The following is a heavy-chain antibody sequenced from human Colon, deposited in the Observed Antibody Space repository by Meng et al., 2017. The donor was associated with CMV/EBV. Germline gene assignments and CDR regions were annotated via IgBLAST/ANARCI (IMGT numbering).Heavy chain of an antibody. J-gene: IGHJ5*02. CDR2: INPRSGGT. CDR1: GYTFTGYY. CDR3: ARVFCGDGCPP. D-gene: IGHD2-21*01. V-gene: IGHV1-2*02. Sequence: ASVKVSCKASGYTFTGYYMHWVRQAPGQGLEWMGWINPRSGGTNYAQKFQGRVTMTRDTSISTAYMELSSLRSDDTAVYYCARVFCGDGCPPWGQGTLVTVSS.